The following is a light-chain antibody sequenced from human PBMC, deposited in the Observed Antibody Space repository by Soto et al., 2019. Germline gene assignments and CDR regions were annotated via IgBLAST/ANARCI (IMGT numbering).Light chain of an antibody. CDR2: LDSDGSH. Sequence: QSVLTQSPSASASLGASVKLTCTLSSGHSSYAIAWHQQQPEKGPRYLMKLDSDGSHTKGDAIPDRFSGSSSGAERSLTISSLQSEDEADYYCQTWGTGIHVVFGGGTKVTVL. V-gene: IGLV4-69*01. CDR3: QTWGTGIHVV. CDR1: SGHSSYA. J-gene: IGLJ2*01.